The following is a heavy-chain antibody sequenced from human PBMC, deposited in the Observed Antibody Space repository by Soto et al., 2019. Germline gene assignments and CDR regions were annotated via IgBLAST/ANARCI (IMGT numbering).Heavy chain of an antibody. CDR3: AKGRVILEWKTYFDY. Sequence: QPVGSLRLSCAASGFTFSSYAMSWVRQAPGKGLEWVSAISGSGGSTYYADSVKGRFTISRDNSKNTLYLQMNSLRAEDTAVYYCAKGRVILEWKTYFDYWGQGTLVTVSS. V-gene: IGHV3-23*01. D-gene: IGHD3-3*01. J-gene: IGHJ4*02. CDR1: GFTFSSYA. CDR2: ISGSGGST.